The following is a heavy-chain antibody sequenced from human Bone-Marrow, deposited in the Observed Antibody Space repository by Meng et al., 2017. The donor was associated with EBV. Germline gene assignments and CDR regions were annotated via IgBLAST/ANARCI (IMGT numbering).Heavy chain of an antibody. CDR2: IYYSGST. D-gene: IGHD4-17*01. CDR3: ARTYTVTTGWFDP. V-gene: IGHV4-30-4*01. J-gene: IGHJ5*02. Sequence: VQLPESGPGLVKPSQSLSPTCAVSGGSISSGGYYWSWIRQPPGKGLESIGYIYYSGSTYYNPSLKSRVTISVDTSKNHFSLKLSSVTAADTAVYYCARTYTVTTGWFDPWGQGTLVTVSS. CDR1: GGSISSGGYY.